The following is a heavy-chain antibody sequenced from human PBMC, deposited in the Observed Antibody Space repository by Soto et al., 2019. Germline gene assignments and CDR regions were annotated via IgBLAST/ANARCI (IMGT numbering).Heavy chain of an antibody. V-gene: IGHV3-9*01. D-gene: IGHD3-3*01. CDR1: GLNFDDFA. CDR3: AKGRYDFWSPYYFDS. J-gene: IGHJ4*02. Sequence: GGSLRLSCGGTGLNFDDFAMRWVRQAPGKGLEWVSGITWNSRVLAYADSVKGRFTISRDNARNSLYLQMDSLRDEDTALYYCAKGRYDFWSPYYFDSWGQGTLVTVSS. CDR2: ITWNSRVL.